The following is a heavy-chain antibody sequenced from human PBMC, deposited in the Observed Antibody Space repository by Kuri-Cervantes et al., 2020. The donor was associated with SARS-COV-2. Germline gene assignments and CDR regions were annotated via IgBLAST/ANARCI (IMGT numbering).Heavy chain of an antibody. V-gene: IGHV1-69*04. CDR1: GGTFSSYA. D-gene: IGHD6-13*01. Sequence: SVKVSCKASGGTFSSYAISWVRQAPGQGLEWMGRIIPILGIANYAQKFQGRVTITADESTSTAYMELSSLRSEDTAVYYCARVPPGIAAAGILDYWGQGTLVTVSS. CDR2: IIPILGIA. J-gene: IGHJ4*02. CDR3: ARVPPGIAAAGILDY.